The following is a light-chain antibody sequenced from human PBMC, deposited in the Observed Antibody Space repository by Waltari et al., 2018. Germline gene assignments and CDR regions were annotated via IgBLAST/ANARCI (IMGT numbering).Light chain of an antibody. J-gene: IGLJ2*01. V-gene: IGLV2-8*01. Sequence: QSALTQPPSASGSPGQSVTISCTGTSSEGGGYNYGSWYQQHPGKAPKLRIYEVSKRPSGVPDRFSGSKSGNTASLTVSGLQAEDEADYYCSSNTGSNNFVVFGGGTKLTVL. CDR1: SSEGGGYNY. CDR2: EVS. CDR3: SSNTGSNNFVV.